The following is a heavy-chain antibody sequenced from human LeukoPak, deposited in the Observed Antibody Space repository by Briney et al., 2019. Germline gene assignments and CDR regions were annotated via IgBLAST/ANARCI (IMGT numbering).Heavy chain of an antibody. CDR2: ISGSGGST. V-gene: IGHV3-23*01. J-gene: IGHJ4*02. D-gene: IGHD6-19*01. CDR1: GFTFGSYA. CDR3: AKTTAGYSSGRYPGWPVDY. Sequence: GGSLRLPCAASGFTFGSYAIYWVRQAPGKGLEWVSGISGSGGSTFYADSVKGRFTISRDNSANTVYLQLNSLRADDTDVYYCAKTTAGYSSGRYPGWPVDYWGQGTLVTVSS.